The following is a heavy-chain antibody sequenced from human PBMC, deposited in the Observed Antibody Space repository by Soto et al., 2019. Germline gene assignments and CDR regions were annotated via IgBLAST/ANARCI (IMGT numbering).Heavy chain of an antibody. Sequence: VVSRRRSCSSCVFTCISESMQLFLQAPVNWLKWVAVISYDVSNKYYADYVKGRFTISRDNSKNTLYLQMNSLRAEDTAVYYCARGSLGGPYYKRNHYGLEVWGQR. J-gene: IGHJ6*01. CDR2: ISYDVSNK. CDR3: ARGSLGGPYYKRNHYGLEV. D-gene: IGHD3-22*01. V-gene: IGHV3-30-3*01. CDR1: VFTCISES.